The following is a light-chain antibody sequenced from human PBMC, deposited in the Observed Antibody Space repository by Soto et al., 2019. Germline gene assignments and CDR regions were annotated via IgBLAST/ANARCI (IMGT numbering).Light chain of an antibody. V-gene: IGKV3-20*01. CDR1: QSISNNH. Sequence: EIVLTQSPGTLSLSPGERATLSCRASQSISNNHLAWYQQKPGQAPRLLIHGTSNRATGIPDRFSGSGSGTDFTLTFSRLEPEDFAVYYCEYYGTSITFGGGTKVDI. CDR3: EYYGTSIT. CDR2: GTS. J-gene: IGKJ4*01.